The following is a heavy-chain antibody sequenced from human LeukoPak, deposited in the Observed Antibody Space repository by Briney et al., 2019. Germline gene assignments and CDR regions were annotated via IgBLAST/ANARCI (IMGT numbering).Heavy chain of an antibody. CDR1: GGSISGYY. D-gene: IGHD2-2*01. CDR2: IYTSGNP. Sequence: SETLSLTCTVSGGSISGYYWNWVRQPAGKGLEWIGRIYTSGNPNYNPSLKSRVTMSVDTSKNQFSLKLSSVTAADTAVYYCARDALYCSSTSCYDRGDFQHWGQGTLVTVSS. J-gene: IGHJ1*01. CDR3: ARDALYCSSTSCYDRGDFQH. V-gene: IGHV4-4*07.